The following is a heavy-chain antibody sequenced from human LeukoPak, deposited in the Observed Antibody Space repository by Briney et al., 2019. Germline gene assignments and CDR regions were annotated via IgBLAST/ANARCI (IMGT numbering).Heavy chain of an antibody. CDR3: ARGTLNSGGNPWGYYYYYMDV. CDR1: GYTFTGYY. CDR2: INPNSGGT. V-gene: IGHV1-2*02. D-gene: IGHD4-23*01. J-gene: IGHJ6*03. Sequence: ASVKVSCKASGYTFTGYYMHWVRQAPGQGLEWMGWINPNSGGTNYAQKFQGRVTMTRDTSISTAYMELRRLRSDDTAVYYCARGTLNSGGNPWGYYYYYMDVWGKGTTVTVSS.